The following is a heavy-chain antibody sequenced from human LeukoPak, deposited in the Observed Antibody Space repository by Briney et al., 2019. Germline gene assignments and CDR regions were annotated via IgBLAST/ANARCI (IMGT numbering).Heavy chain of an antibody. J-gene: IGHJ4*01. D-gene: IGHD3-16*01. V-gene: IGHV3-13*01. CDR2: IDSSGGYT. CDR3: VRGGEIGLDY. Sequence: GGSLRLSCAASGYTFNTYDMHWVRQTTGQGLEWISSIDSSGGYTYYAGSVKGRSTISRENDENSLYLHMNSLRVGDTAVYSCVRGGEIGLDYWGHGTLVTVSS. CDR1: GYTFNTYD.